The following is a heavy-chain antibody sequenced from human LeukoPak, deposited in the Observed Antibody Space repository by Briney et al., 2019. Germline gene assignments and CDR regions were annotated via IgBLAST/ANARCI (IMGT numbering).Heavy chain of an antibody. CDR1: GGSISSGVYY. CDR3: ARVGGYSYGSFDY. Sequence: SQTLSLTCTVSGGSISSGVYYWSWIRQHPGKGLEWIGYIYYSGSTYYNPSLKSRVTISVDTSKNQFSLKLSSVTAADTAVYYCARVGGYSYGSFDYWGQGTLVTVSS. CDR2: IYYSGST. V-gene: IGHV4-31*03. D-gene: IGHD5-18*01. J-gene: IGHJ4*02.